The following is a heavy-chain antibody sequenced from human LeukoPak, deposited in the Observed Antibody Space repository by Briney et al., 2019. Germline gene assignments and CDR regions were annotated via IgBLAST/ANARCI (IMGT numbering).Heavy chain of an antibody. CDR1: EFTFSRYA. D-gene: IGHD4-17*01. CDR3: ARDPNGDYLGAFDF. V-gene: IGHV3-23*01. Sequence: PGGSLRLSCAAPEFTFSRYAMTWVRQAPGKGLEWVSSITSRDGRTSYGDSVKGRFTVSRDNSKNTLYLQMNYLRVEDTAVYYCARDPNGDYLGAFDFWGQGTLVTVSS. CDR2: ITSRDGRT. J-gene: IGHJ3*01.